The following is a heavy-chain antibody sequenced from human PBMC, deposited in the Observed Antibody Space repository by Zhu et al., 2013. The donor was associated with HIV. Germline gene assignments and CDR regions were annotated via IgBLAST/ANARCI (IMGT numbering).Heavy chain of an antibody. CDR2: ISPYNGVA. D-gene: IGHD6-13*01. Sequence: QVQLVQSGAEVKKPGASVKVSCKASGYTFSGYYIHWVRQAPGQGLEWVGWISPYNGVANLGQRFQGRVTLTWDRSTTTASITTVYMELGSLRSDDTATYYCARGVSSTWFFDHWGQGTLVIVSS. V-gene: IGHV1-2*02. J-gene: IGHJ4*02. CDR3: ARGVSSTWFFDH. CDR1: GYTFSGYY.